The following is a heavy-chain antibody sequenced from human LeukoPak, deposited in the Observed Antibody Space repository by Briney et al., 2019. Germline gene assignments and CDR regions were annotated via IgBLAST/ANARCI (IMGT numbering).Heavy chain of an antibody. J-gene: IGHJ4*02. D-gene: IGHD2-2*01. V-gene: IGHV1-46*03. Sequence: ASVKVSCKASGYTFTSYYMHWVRQAPGQGLEWMGIINPSGGSTSYAQKFQGRVTMTRDTSTSTVCMELSSLRSEDTAVYYCARDAPFKYCSSTSCSGFDYWGQGTLVTVSS. CDR3: ARDAPFKYCSSTSCSGFDY. CDR2: INPSGGST. CDR1: GYTFTSYY.